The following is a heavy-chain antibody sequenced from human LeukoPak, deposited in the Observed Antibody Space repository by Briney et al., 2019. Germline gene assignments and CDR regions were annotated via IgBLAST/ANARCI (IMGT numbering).Heavy chain of an antibody. D-gene: IGHD3-16*01. V-gene: IGHV3-48*04. CDR2: ISSSSSTI. CDR3: AGGHYFDY. CDR1: GFTFSSYW. J-gene: IGHJ4*02. Sequence: GGSLRLSCAASGFTFSSYWMSWVRQAPGKGLEWVSYISSSSSTIYYADSVKGRFTISRDNAKNSLYLQMNSLRAEDTAVYYCAGGHYFDYWGQGTLVTVSS.